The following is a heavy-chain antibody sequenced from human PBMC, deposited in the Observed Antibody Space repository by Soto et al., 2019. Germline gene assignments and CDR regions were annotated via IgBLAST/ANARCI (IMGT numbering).Heavy chain of an antibody. V-gene: IGHV2-5*02. Sequence: SGPTLVNPTQTLTLTCTFSGFSLSISGVGVGWIRQPPGKALEWLALIYWDDDKRYSPSLKSRLTITKDTSKNQVVLTMTNMDPVDTATYYFAHRQEAVAVNAFDIWGQGTMVTVSS. CDR1: GFSLSISGVG. D-gene: IGHD6-19*01. CDR2: IYWDDDK. J-gene: IGHJ3*02. CDR3: AHRQEAVAVNAFDI.